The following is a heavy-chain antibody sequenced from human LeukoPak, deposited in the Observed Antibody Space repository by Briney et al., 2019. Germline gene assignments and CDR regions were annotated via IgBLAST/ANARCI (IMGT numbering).Heavy chain of an antibody. CDR3: ARDSMRFSGGRWFDP. D-gene: IGHD3-10*01. V-gene: IGHV1-18*01. J-gene: IGHJ5*02. CDR2: ISAYNGNT. CDR1: GYTFTSYG. Sequence: ASVKASCKASGYTFTSYGISWVRQAPGPGLEWMGWISAYNGNTNYAQKLQGRVTMTTDTSTSTAYMELRSLRSDDTAVYYCARDSMRFSGGRWFDPWGQGTLVTVSS.